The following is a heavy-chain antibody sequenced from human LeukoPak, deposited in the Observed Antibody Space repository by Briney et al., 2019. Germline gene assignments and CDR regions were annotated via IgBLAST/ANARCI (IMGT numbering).Heavy chain of an antibody. CDR1: GFTFSSFA. J-gene: IGHJ3*02. CDR2: ISGSGGST. Sequence: PGGSLRLSCAASGFTFSSFAMSWVRQAPGKGLEWVSTISGSGGSTNYADSVKGRFTFSRDNSKNTVYLQMNSLRAEDTAVYYCAKISVRGAFDIWGQGTMVTVSS. V-gene: IGHV3-23*01. CDR3: AKISVRGAFDI. D-gene: IGHD5-24*01.